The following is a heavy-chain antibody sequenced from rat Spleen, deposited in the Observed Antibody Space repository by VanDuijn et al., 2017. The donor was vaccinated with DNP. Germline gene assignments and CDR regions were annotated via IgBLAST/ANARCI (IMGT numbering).Heavy chain of an antibody. D-gene: IGHD1-4*01. Sequence: EVQLVESGGGLVQPGRSLKLSCVVSGFTFRNYYMAWVRQAPTKGLEWVATISYDGSSTYYRDSVKGRFIISRNNAKSSLYLQMDSLRSDDTATYYCAGRPPPTRGPFDYWGQGVTVTVSS. J-gene: IGHJ2*01. CDR2: ISYDGSST. CDR1: GFTFRNYY. CDR3: AGRPPPTRGPFDY. V-gene: IGHV5-7*01.